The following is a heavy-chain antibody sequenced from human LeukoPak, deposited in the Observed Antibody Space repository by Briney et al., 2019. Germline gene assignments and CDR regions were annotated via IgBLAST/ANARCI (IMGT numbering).Heavy chain of an antibody. D-gene: IGHD3-22*01. Sequence: GGSLRLSCAASGFTFSSYAMHWVRQAPGKGLEWVAVISYDGSNKYYADSVKGRFTISRDNSKNTLYLQMNSLRAEDTAVYYCARGGYYDSSGYYPYYYYGMDVWGQGTTVTVSS. V-gene: IGHV3-30-3*01. CDR3: ARGGYYDSSGYYPYYYYGMDV. CDR2: ISYDGSNK. CDR1: GFTFSSYA. J-gene: IGHJ6*02.